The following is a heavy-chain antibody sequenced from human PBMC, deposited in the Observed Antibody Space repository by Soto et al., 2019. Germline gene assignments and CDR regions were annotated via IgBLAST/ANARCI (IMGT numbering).Heavy chain of an antibody. Sequence: QVPLVESGGGVVQPGRSLRLSCAASAFTFSDYGMHWVRQAPGKGLEWVAVIWYDGTNKYYADSVKGRFTISRDNSKSTLYLQLNSLRVEDTAMYSCARDPSTLAVAGAGTGWLDPWGQGTQVTVSS. J-gene: IGHJ5*02. CDR2: IWYDGTNK. D-gene: IGHD6-19*01. CDR3: ARDPSTLAVAGAGTGWLDP. CDR1: AFTFSDYG. V-gene: IGHV3-33*01.